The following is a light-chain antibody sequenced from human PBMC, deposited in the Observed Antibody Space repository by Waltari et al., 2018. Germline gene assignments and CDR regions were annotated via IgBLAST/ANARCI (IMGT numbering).Light chain of an antibody. CDR2: HAS. Sequence: TVVTQSPVTLSLSPGERATLSYRTTQSIGSSLAWYQQKPGQAPRLLISHASTRATGSPARFSGSGSETEVTLTISSLQSEDFAVYYCQQYNNWPPGTFGQGTKVEV. J-gene: IGKJ1*01. V-gene: IGKV3-15*01. CDR1: QSIGSS. CDR3: QQYNNWPPGT.